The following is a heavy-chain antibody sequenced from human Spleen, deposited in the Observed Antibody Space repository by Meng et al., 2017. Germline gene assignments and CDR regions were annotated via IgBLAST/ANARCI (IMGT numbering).Heavy chain of an antibody. Sequence: GGSLRLSCAASGFTFSSYWMSWVRQAPGKGLEWVSAISGSGGSTYYADSVKGRFTISRDNSKNTLYLQMNSLRAEDTAVYYCAKSGPTFPYYYYYGMDVWGQGTTVTVSS. CDR1: GFTFSSYW. J-gene: IGHJ6*02. V-gene: IGHV3-23*01. CDR2: ISGSGGST. D-gene: IGHD3-10*01. CDR3: AKSGPTFPYYYYYGMDV.